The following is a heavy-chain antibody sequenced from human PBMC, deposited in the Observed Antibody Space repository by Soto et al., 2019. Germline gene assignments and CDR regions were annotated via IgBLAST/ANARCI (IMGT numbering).Heavy chain of an antibody. CDR3: ASPLGVEWDIVVQMDV. CDR1: GFTFSSYS. Sequence: EVQLVESGGGLVKPGGSLRLSCAASGFTFSSYSMNWVRQAPGKGLEWVSSISSSSSYIYYADSVKGRFTISRDNAKNELYLQLNSLRAEDTAVYYWASPLGVEWDIVVQMDVWGKGTKVTVSS. V-gene: IGHV3-21*01. D-gene: IGHD2-15*01. CDR2: ISSSSSYI. J-gene: IGHJ6*04.